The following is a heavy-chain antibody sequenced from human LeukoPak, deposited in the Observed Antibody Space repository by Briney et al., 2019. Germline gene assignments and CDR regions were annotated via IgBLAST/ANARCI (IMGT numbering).Heavy chain of an antibody. CDR1: GFTFSSYA. D-gene: IGHD6-13*01. CDR3: ARDSILDSSSWFEGSFDY. CDR2: ISYDGSNK. V-gene: IGHV3-30*04. J-gene: IGHJ4*02. Sequence: PGRSLRLSCAASGFTFSSYAMHWVRQAPGKGLEWVAVISYDGSNKYYADSVKGRFTISRDNSKNTLYLQMNSLRAEDTAVYYCARDSILDSSSWFEGSFDYWGQETLVTVSS.